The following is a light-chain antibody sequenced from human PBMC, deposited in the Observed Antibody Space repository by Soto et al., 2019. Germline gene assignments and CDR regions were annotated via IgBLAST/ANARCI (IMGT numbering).Light chain of an antibody. CDR2: GAS. Sequence: EIVLTQSPGTLSLSPGERATLSCRASQSVSSNSLAWYQQRPGQAPRLLIYGASSRATGIPDRFSGSGSGIDFTLTISRLEPEDFAVYYCQQYGSSPRTFGQGTKVEIK. CDR3: QQYGSSPRT. J-gene: IGKJ1*01. V-gene: IGKV3-20*01. CDR1: QSVSSNS.